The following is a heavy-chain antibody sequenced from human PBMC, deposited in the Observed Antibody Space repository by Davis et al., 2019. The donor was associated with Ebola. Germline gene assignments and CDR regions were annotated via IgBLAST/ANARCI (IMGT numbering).Heavy chain of an antibody. Sequence: GESLKISCAASGFTFSRSGMHWVRQAPGKGLEWVAVISYDGSNKYYADSVKGRFTISRDNSKNTLYLQMNSLRAEDTAVYYCARDRGTVNSYYFDYWGQGTLVTVSS. CDR2: ISYDGSNK. CDR3: ARDRGTVNSYYFDY. V-gene: IGHV3-30*03. CDR1: GFTFSRSG. J-gene: IGHJ4*02. D-gene: IGHD3-10*01.